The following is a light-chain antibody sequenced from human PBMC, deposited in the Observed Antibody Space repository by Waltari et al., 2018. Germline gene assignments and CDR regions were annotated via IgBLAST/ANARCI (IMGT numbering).Light chain of an antibody. V-gene: IGLV2-23*01. CDR1: SSDVGSFAL. CDR3: CSYAGSHYV. Sequence: QSALTQPASVSGSPGQSIPISRTGTSSDVGSFALSSWYQQHPGKAPKLMIYEGSKRPSGVSNRFSGSKSGNTASLTISGLQAEDEADYYCCSYAGSHYVFGTGTKVSVL. J-gene: IGLJ1*01. CDR2: EGS.